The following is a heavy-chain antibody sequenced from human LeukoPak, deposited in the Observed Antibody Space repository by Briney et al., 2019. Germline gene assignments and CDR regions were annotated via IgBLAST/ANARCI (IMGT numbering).Heavy chain of an antibody. D-gene: IGHD6-13*01. CDR3: ARHSSSSWSTGLNYYYYGMDV. CDR1: GGSISSYY. J-gene: IGHJ6*02. Sequence: SETLSLTCTVSGGSISSYYWSWIRQPPGKGLEWIGYIYYSGSSNYNPSLKSRVTISVDTSKNQFSLKLSSVTAADTAVYYSARHSSSSWSTGLNYYYYGMDVWGQGTTVTVSS. CDR2: IYYSGSS. V-gene: IGHV4-59*08.